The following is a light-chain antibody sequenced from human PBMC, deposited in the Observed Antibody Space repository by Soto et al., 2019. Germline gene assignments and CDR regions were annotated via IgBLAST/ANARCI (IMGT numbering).Light chain of an antibody. CDR3: QQYDKWWT. J-gene: IGKJ1*01. V-gene: IGKV3-15*01. CDR2: GAS. Sequence: EIVMTQSPATLSVSPGERATLSCRASQSVSTNLAWYQQKPGQAPRLLIYGASTRATGVPARFSGSGSGTEFTLTIRSLQSEDFAVYYCQQYDKWWTFGQGTKVEIK. CDR1: QSVSTN.